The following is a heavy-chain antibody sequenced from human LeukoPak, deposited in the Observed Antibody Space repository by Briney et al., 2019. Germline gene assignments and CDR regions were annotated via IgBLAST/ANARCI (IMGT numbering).Heavy chain of an antibody. CDR3: ARGKFKFYH. CDR2: IYYSGTS. Sequence: SETLSLTCTVSGGSISSYYWSWIRQPPGKGLEWIGNIYYSGTSNYNPSLRSRVTISEDTSKNQFSLELNSVTAADTAVYYCARGKFKFYHWGQGTLVNGPS. J-gene: IGHJ4*03. V-gene: IGHV4-59*08. CDR1: GGSISSYY.